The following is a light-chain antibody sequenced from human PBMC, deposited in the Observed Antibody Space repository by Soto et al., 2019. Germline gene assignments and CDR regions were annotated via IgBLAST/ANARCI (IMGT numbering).Light chain of an antibody. CDR3: QQYNSWLWT. Sequence: ELVMTQSPATLSVSPGEGATLSCRASQSVSSKLAWYQQKHGQAPSLLIYGASTRATGIPARFSGSGSGTEFTLIISSLQSEDAAVYYCQQYNSWLWTFGQGTKVDIK. J-gene: IGKJ1*01. CDR1: QSVSSK. V-gene: IGKV3-15*01. CDR2: GAS.